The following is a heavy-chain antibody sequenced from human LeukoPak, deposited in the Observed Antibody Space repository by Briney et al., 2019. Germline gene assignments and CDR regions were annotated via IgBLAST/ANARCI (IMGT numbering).Heavy chain of an antibody. CDR1: GYTLTELS. V-gene: IGHV1-24*01. CDR3: ATDRDITFSFDY. CDR2: FDPEDGET. D-gene: IGHD3-16*01. Sequence: ASVKVSCKVSGYTLTELSMHWVRQAPGKGLEWMGGFDPEDGETIYAQKFQGRVTMTEDTSTDTAYMELSSLRSEDTAVYYCATDRDITFSFDYWGQGTLVTVSS. J-gene: IGHJ4*02.